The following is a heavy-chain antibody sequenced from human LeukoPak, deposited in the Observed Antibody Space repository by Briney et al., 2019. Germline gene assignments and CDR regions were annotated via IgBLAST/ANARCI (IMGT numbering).Heavy chain of an antibody. CDR2: IYTSGST. CDR1: GGSISSYY. V-gene: IGHV4-4*07. J-gene: IGHJ6*03. CDR3: ARYGGSITGTISYYYYYYMDV. Sequence: SETLSLTCTVSGGSISSYYWSWIRQPAGKGLEWIGRIYTSGSTNYNPSLKSRVTMSVDTSKNQFSLKLSSVTAADTAVYYCARYGGSITGTISYYYYYYMDVWGKGTTVTVSS. D-gene: IGHD1-20*01.